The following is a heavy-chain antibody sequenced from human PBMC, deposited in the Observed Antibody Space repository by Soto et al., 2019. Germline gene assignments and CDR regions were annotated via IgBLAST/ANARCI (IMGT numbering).Heavy chain of an antibody. CDR2: ISSSSSTI. V-gene: IGHV3-48*01. Sequence: GGSLRLSCAASGFTFSTYSMNWVRQAPGKGLEWVSYISSSSSTIFYTDSVKGRFTVSRDNAKNSLYLQMNGLRAEDTAVYYCVRDMQLWRLDSRGQGSLVTGSS. CDR3: VRDMQLWRLDS. D-gene: IGHD2-21*01. J-gene: IGHJ4*02. CDR1: GFTFSTYS.